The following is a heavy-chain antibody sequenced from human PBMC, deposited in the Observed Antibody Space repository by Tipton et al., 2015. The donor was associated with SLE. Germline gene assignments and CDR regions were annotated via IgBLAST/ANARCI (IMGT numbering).Heavy chain of an antibody. CDR2: IYFSGST. V-gene: IGHV4-59*01. Sequence: TLSLTCAVYGGSFSAYYWSWIRQSPGKGLEWIGYIYFSGSTDYNPSLKSRVSISVDTSRNQFSLRLNSVTAADTAVYYCARGGSGSYEGLSDYYGMDVWCQGATVTVSS. CDR1: GGSFSAYY. J-gene: IGHJ6*02. D-gene: IGHD1-26*01. CDR3: ARGGSGSYEGLSDYYGMDV.